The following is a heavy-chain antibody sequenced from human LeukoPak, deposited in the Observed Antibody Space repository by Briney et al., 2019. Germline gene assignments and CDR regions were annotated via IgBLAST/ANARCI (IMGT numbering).Heavy chain of an antibody. J-gene: IGHJ4*02. V-gene: IGHV1-2*02. CDR3: ARGGYDSSGYPLVFDY. D-gene: IGHD3-22*01. CDR2: INPNSGGT. Sequence: ASVKVSCKASGYTFTSYYMHRVRQAPGQGLEWMGWINPNSGGTNYAQKFQGRVTMTRDTSISTAYMELSRLRSDDTAVYYCARGGYDSSGYPLVFDYWGQGTLVTVSS. CDR1: GYTFTSYY.